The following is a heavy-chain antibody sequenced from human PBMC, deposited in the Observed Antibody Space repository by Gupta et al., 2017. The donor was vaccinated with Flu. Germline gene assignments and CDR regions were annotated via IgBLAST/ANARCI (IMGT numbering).Heavy chain of an antibody. CDR2: ISGSGGST. CDR1: GFTFSSYA. D-gene: IGHD1-26*01. V-gene: IGHV3-23*01. CDR3: AKDGEWDYYFDY. J-gene: IGHJ4*02. Sequence: EVQLLESGGGLVQPGGSLRLSCAASGFTFSSYAMSWVRQAPGKGLGWVSAISGSGGSTYYADSVKGRFTISRDNSKNTLYLQMNSLRAEDTAVYYCAKDGEWDYYFDYWGQGTLVTVSS.